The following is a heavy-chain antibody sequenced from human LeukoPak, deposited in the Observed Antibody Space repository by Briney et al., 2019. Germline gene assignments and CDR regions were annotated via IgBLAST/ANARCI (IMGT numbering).Heavy chain of an antibody. J-gene: IGHJ6*03. CDR1: GFTFSSYG. CDR3: ARDVRDCSSTSCDKGYYYYYMDV. V-gene: IGHV3-30*03. D-gene: IGHD2-2*01. Sequence: GGSLRLSCAASGFTFSSYGMHWVRQAPGKGLEWVAVISYDGNNKFYGDSVKGRFTISRDNSKNTLYLQMNSLRAEDTAVYYCARDVRDCSSTSCDKGYYYYYMDVWGKGTTVTVSS. CDR2: ISYDGNNK.